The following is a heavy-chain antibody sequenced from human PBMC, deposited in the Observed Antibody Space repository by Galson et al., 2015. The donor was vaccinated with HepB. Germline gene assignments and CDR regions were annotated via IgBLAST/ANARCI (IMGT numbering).Heavy chain of an antibody. V-gene: IGHV3-7*03. CDR1: EFTFSSYW. CDR3: ARVRDGLALDAFDI. D-gene: IGHD4-17*01. J-gene: IGHJ3*02. Sequence: SLRLSCAASEFTFSSYWMNWVRQAPGKGLEWVANINPDGSEKYYVASLKGRFTISRDNAKNSLYLQMDSLRAEDTAVYYCARVRDGLALDAFDIWGQGTMVTVSS. CDR2: INPDGSEK.